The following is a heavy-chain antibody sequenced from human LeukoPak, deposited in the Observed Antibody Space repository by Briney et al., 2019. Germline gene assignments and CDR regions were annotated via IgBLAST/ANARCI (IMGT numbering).Heavy chain of an antibody. Sequence: PGGSLRLYCAASGFPFSSYAMSWVRQAPGKGLEWISAISGSGGSTYYADSVRGRFTISRDNSKNTLYLQMTSLRAEDMAVYYCAKGSSSGSFRGMDVWGQGTTVTVSS. CDR3: AKGSSSGSFRGMDV. V-gene: IGHV3-23*01. CDR1: GFPFSSYA. CDR2: ISGSGGST. J-gene: IGHJ6*02. D-gene: IGHD6-19*01.